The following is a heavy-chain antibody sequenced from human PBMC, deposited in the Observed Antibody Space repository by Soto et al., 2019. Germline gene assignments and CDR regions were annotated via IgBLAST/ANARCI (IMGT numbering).Heavy chain of an antibody. CDR2: IMPVFATP. CDR3: ARDKDRQQLGGNYYYSLDV. Sequence: QVQLMQSGAEVKKPGSSVKVSCKASGGTFSTSAISWVRQAPGEGLEWVGGIMPVFATPDYAQKFQGRVTMSADESTTTAYLELTSLTTDDTAVDYCARDKDRQQLGGNYYYSLDVWGQGTAITVSS. J-gene: IGHJ6*02. V-gene: IGHV1-69*12. CDR1: GGTFSTSA. D-gene: IGHD3-3*02.